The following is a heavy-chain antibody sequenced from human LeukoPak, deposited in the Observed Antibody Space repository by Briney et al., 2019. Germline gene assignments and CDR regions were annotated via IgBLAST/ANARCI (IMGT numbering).Heavy chain of an antibody. Sequence: SETLSLTCTVSGGSISSYYWSWIRQPPGKGLEWIGYIYYSGTTNYNPSLKSRVTISVDTSKNQFSLKLSSVTAADTAVYYCARVRGSSSGFDAFDIWGQGTMVTVSS. J-gene: IGHJ3*02. D-gene: IGHD6-13*01. V-gene: IGHV4-59*08. CDR1: GGSISSYY. CDR2: IYYSGTT. CDR3: ARVRGSSSGFDAFDI.